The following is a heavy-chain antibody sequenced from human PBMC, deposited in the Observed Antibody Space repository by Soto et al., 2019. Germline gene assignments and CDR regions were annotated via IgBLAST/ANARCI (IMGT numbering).Heavy chain of an antibody. CDR2: IYTSGST. V-gene: IGHV4-4*07. CDR3: ASMRGGFGVVTDWFDP. D-gene: IGHD3-3*01. Sequence: PSETLSLTCTVSGGSISSYYWSWIRQPAGKGLEWIGRIYTSGSTNYNPSLKSRVTMSVDTSKNQFSLKLSSVTAADTAVYYCASMRGGFGVVTDWFDPWGQGTLVTVSS. J-gene: IGHJ5*02. CDR1: GGSISSYY.